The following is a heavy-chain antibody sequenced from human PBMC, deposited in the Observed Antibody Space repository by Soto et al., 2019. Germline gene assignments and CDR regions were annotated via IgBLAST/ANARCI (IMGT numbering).Heavy chain of an antibody. D-gene: IGHD2-2*01. CDR3: ARHDCISSSCYYYYYYSMDV. J-gene: IGHJ6*02. V-gene: IGHV1-69*08. CDR2: IIPLLDTT. CDR1: GGTFSNDI. Sequence: SVKVSCKTCGGTFSNDIITWVRQAPGQGLEWMGRIIPLLDTTNYAQKFQGRVTITADESTSTAYMELSSLRSEDTAVYYCARHDCISSSCYYYYYYSMDVWGQGTTVTVSS.